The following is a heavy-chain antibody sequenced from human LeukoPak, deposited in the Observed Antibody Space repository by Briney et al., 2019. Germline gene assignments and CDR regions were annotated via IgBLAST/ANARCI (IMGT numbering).Heavy chain of an antibody. CDR3: ATVRNHYDSSGYHGSSLDY. CDR1: GYTFTSYG. V-gene: IGHV1-18*01. Sequence: ASVKVSCKASGYTFTSYGISWVRQAPGQGLEWMGWISAYNGNTNYAQKVQGRVTMTTDTSTSTAYMGLRSLRSDDTAVYYCATVRNHYDSSGYHGSSLDYWGQGTLVTVSS. CDR2: ISAYNGNT. J-gene: IGHJ4*02. D-gene: IGHD3-22*01.